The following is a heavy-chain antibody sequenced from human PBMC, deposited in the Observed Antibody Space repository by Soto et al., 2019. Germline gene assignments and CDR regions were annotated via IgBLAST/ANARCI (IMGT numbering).Heavy chain of an antibody. J-gene: IGHJ4*02. CDR1: GGTLRRHT. D-gene: IGHD2-15*01. CDR3: ASHPVRRELYYFDY. CDR2: IIPILGIA. Sequence: EVPRKGSGGTLRRHTIHWVGHGPGQGLEWMGRIIPILGIANYAQKFQGRVTITADKSTSTAYMELSSLRSEDTAVYYCASHPVRRELYYFDYWGQGTLVTVSS. V-gene: IGHV1-69*02.